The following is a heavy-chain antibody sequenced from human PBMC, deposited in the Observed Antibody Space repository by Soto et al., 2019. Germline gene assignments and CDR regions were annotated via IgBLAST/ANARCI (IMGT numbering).Heavy chain of an antibody. CDR1: GGSISSSSYY. Sequence: QLQLQESGPGLVKPSETLSLTCTVSGGSISSSSYYWGWIRQPPGKGLEWIGSIYYSGSTYYNPSLKRRVTISVDTSKNQFSLKLSSVTAADTAVYYCARLLVGGKEYWGQGTLVTVSS. CDR3: ARLLVGGKEY. J-gene: IGHJ4*02. D-gene: IGHD1-26*01. V-gene: IGHV4-39*01. CDR2: IYYSGST.